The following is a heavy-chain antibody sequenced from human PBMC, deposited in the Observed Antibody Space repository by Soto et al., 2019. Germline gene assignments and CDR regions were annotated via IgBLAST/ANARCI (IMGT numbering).Heavy chain of an antibody. CDR2: ISGSARRT. CDR1: GFTFSTYA. CDR3: AKEGRCSGGSCYGNWFDP. Sequence: EVQLFESGGGLVQPGGSLRLSCAASGFTFSTYAMSWVRQAPGKGLEWVSAISGSARRTYYADSVKGRFTISRDDSKNTLYLQMNSLRAEDTAVYYCAKEGRCSGGSCYGNWFDPWGLGTLVTVSS. V-gene: IGHV3-23*01. J-gene: IGHJ5*02. D-gene: IGHD2-15*01.